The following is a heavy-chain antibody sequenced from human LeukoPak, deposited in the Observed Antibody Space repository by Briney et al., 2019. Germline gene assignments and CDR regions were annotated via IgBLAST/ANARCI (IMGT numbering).Heavy chain of an antibody. Sequence: SETLSLTCTVSGGSISSSNFYWGWIRQPPGKGLEWIGSIYYSGSTYYNPSLKSRVTISVDTSKNQFSLKLSSVTAADTAVYYCARVSAMGDYYYYYYMDVWGKGTTVTVSS. V-gene: IGHV4-39*07. D-gene: IGHD5-18*01. CDR2: IYYSGST. CDR1: GGSISSSNFY. J-gene: IGHJ6*03. CDR3: ARVSAMGDYYYYYYMDV.